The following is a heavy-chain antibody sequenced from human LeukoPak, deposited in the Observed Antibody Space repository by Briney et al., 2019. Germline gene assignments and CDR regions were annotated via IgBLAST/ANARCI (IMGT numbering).Heavy chain of an antibody. CDR1: GGSFSGYY. CDR3: ARGLSYYDSSGYPISGNWFDP. V-gene: IGHV4-34*01. J-gene: IGHJ5*02. Sequence: PSETLSLTCAVYGGSFSGYYWSWIRQPPGKGLEWIGEINHSGSTNYNPSLKSRVTMSVDMSKNQFSLKLSSVTAADTAVYYCARGLSYYDSSGYPISGNWFDPWGQGTLVTVSS. D-gene: IGHD3-22*01. CDR2: INHSGST.